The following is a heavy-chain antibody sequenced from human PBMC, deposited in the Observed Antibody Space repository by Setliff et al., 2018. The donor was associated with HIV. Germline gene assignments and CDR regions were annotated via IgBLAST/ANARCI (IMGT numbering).Heavy chain of an antibody. Sequence: YYWGWIRQPPGKGLEWISYIGSLGDKEYADSVKGRFTISRDNAKNSLYLQMNSLRAEDTAVYYCARASYYYDSSGWVDYWGQGTLVTVSS. CDR1: YY. V-gene: IGHV3-11*03. J-gene: IGHJ4*02. CDR2: IGSLGDK. CDR3: ARASYYYDSSGWVDY. D-gene: IGHD3-22*01.